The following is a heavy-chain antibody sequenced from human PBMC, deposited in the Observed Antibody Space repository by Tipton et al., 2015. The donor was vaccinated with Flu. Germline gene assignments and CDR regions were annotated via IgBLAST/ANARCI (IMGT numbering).Heavy chain of an antibody. D-gene: IGHD3-22*01. J-gene: IGHJ4*02. V-gene: IGHV4-4*07. CDR2: ISTSGST. Sequence: TLSLTCSVSGGSISTSFWSWLRQPAGKGLEWIGRISTSGSTNYNASLESRVTMSRDTSKNHFSLRLSSATAADTAVYYCARDPDSSGGYYFDFWGQGTLVTVSS. CDR1: GGSISTSF. CDR3: ARDPDSSGGYYFDF.